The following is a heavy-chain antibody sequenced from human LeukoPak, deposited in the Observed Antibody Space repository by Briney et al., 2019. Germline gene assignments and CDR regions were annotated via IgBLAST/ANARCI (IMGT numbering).Heavy chain of an antibody. CDR3: ARPRGAVRAWFDP. V-gene: IGHV1-18*01. CDR1: GGTFSSYA. D-gene: IGHD1-26*01. CDR2: ISAYNGNT. Sequence: ASVKVSCKASGGTFSSYAISWVRQAPGQGLEWMGWISAYNGNTNYAQKLQGRVTMTTDTSTSTAYMELRSLRSDDTAVYYCARPRGAVRAWFDPWGQGTLVTVSS. J-gene: IGHJ5*02.